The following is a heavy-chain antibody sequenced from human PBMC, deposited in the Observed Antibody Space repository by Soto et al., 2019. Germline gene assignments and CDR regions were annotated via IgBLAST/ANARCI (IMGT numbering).Heavy chain of an antibody. D-gene: IGHD2-2*01. CDR3: ARLGYCSSTSCYADYYYYGMDV. V-gene: IGHV1-46*01. CDR2: INPSGGST. CDR1: GYTFTSYY. Sequence: ASLKVSCKASGYTFTSYYMHWVRQAPGQGLEWMGIINPSGGSTSYAQKFQGRVTMTRDTSTSTVYMELSSLRSEDTAVYYCARLGYCSSTSCYADYYYYGMDVWGQGATVTVSS. J-gene: IGHJ6*02.